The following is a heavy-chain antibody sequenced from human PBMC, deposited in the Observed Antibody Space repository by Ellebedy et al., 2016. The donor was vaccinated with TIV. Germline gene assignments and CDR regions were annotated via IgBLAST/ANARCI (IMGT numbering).Heavy chain of an antibody. J-gene: IGHJ6*02. V-gene: IGHV4-34*01. CDR3: AWSAGDYYYYGMDV. CDR1: GGSFSGYY. CDR2: INHSGST. D-gene: IGHD6-13*01. Sequence: MPSETLSLTCAVYGGSFSGYYWSWIRQPPGKGLEWIGEINHSGSTNYNPSLKSRVTISVDTSKNQFSLKLSSVTAADTAVYYCAWSAGDYYYYGMDVWGQGTTVTVSS.